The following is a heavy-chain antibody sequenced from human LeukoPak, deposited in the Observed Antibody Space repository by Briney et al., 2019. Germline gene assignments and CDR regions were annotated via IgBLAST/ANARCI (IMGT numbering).Heavy chain of an antibody. J-gene: IGHJ6*01. D-gene: IGHD2-2*01. Sequence: ASVKVSCKASGYTFTSYCMHWVRQAPGQGLEWMGWINPNNGGTNYAQKFQGRVTMTRDTSISTAYMELSRLRSDDTAVYYCAREYIVVVQAATCYYYGMDVWGERTTVSVSS. CDR3: AREYIVVVQAATCYYYGMDV. V-gene: IGHV1-2*02. CDR1: GYTFTSYC. CDR2: INPNNGGT.